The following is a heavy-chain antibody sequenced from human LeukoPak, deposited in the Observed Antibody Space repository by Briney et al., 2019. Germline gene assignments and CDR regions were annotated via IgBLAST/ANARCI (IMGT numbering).Heavy chain of an antibody. CDR3: AREVPPAVAGTGVLDY. V-gene: IGHV4-4*07. D-gene: IGHD6-19*01. CDR1: GGSISSYY. CDR2: IYTSGST. Sequence: SETLSLTCTISGGSISSYYWSWLRQPAGKGLEWIGRIYTSGSTYYNPSLKSRVTISVDTSKNQFSLKLSSVTAADTAVYYCAREVPPAVAGTGVLDYWGQGTLVTVSS. J-gene: IGHJ4*02.